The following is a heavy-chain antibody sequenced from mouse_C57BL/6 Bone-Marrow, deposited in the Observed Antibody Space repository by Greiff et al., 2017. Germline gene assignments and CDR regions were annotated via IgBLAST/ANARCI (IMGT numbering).Heavy chain of an antibody. CDR2: IDPETGGT. D-gene: IGHD3-3*01. CDR1: GYPFTDYE. J-gene: IGHJ3*01. V-gene: IGHV1-15*01. CDR3: TSQSAGPWFAY. Sequence: LQQSGAELVRPGASVTLSCKASGYPFTDYEMHWVKQTPVHGHEWIGAIDPETGGTAYNQKFKGKAILTADKSSSTAYMEPRRLTSEDSAVYFSTSQSAGPWFAYWGQENLAPESA.